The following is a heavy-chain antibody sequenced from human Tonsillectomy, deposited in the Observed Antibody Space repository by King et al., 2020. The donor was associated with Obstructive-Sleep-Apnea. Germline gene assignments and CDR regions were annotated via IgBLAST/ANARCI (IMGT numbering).Heavy chain of an antibody. D-gene: IGHD3-9*01. V-gene: IGHV4-59*08. CDR1: GGSISSYY. Sequence: QEAGQGLGKNSETLARTGTVAGGSISSYYWSWIRQPPGKGREGMGKMEYRGSTNYNPSLKSRVTISGDTSKKQFSLKLSSVTAADTAVYYCARLDILPGYSASYNWFDPWGQGTLVTVSS. CDR2: MEYRGST. CDR3: ARLDILPGYSASYNWFDP. J-gene: IGHJ5*02.